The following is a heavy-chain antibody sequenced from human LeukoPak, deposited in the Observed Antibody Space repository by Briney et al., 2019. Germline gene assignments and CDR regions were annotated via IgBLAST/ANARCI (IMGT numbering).Heavy chain of an antibody. D-gene: IGHD2-15*01. CDR3: ASLSTSLVAAVPYSLYY. Sequence: PSETLSLTCTVSGGAISSSTYYWGWIRQPPGKGLEWIGSIYYSGNAYYNPALKSRVTISVDTSKNQFSLKLSSVTAADTAVSCCASLSTSLVAAVPYSLYYWGQGTLVTVSS. J-gene: IGHJ4*02. CDR2: IYYSGNA. CDR1: GGAISSSTYY. V-gene: IGHV4-39*01.